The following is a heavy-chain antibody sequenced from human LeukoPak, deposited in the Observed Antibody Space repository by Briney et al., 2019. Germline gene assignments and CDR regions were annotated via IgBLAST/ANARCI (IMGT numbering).Heavy chain of an antibody. Sequence: SVKVTCKASGGTFSSYAISGVRQAPGQGLEWMGRIIPIFGTANYAQKFQGRATITTDESTSTAYMELSSLRSEDTAVYYCARGHRGPKSKPYYFYMDVWGKGTTVTVS. CDR3: ARGHRGPKSKPYYFYMDV. D-gene: IGHD3-10*01. J-gene: IGHJ6*03. CDR2: IIPIFGTA. V-gene: IGHV1-69*05. CDR1: GGTFSSYA.